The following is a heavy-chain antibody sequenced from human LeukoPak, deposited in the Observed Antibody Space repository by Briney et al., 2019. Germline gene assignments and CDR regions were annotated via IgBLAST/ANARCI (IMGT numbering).Heavy chain of an antibody. J-gene: IGHJ4*02. CDR2: IKQDGSEK. V-gene: IGHV3-7*01. Sequence: HSGGSLRLSCAASGFTFSSYWMSWIRHAPGKGLECVANIKQDGSEKYYGDSVKGRFTISRDNAKNSLYLQMNSLRAEDTAVYYCARGTSDWNLNWGQGTLVTVSS. CDR1: GFTFSSYW. D-gene: IGHD1-7*01. CDR3: ARGTSDWNLN.